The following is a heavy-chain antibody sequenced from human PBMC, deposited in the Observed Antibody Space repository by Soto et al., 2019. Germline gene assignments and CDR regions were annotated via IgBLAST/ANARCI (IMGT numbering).Heavy chain of an antibody. CDR2: ISYDGGYT. CDR3: AKDAWFQLCNGGICYARGMDV. CDR1: GFSVSDHA. D-gene: IGHD2-15*01. V-gene: IGHV3-30*18. Sequence: QEQLVESGGGVVQPGRSLTLSCAASGFSVSDHAMHWVRQAPGKGLEWVAVISYDGGYTSYAESVWGRFTVSRDLSKNTVVLQLDRLRGDDTAVYHCAKDAWFQLCNGGICYARGMDVWGQGTTVTVSS. J-gene: IGHJ6*02.